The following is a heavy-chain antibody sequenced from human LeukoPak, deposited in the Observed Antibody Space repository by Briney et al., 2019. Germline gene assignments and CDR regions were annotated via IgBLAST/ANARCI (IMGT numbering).Heavy chain of an antibody. V-gene: IGHV1-24*01. CDR1: GYTLTELS. D-gene: IGHD4-17*01. Sequence: GASVKVSCKVSGYTLTELSMHCVRRAPGKGLEWMGGFDPEDGETIYAQKFQGRVTMTEDTSTDTAYMELSSLRSEDTAVYYCATDLTTGFYYYYYGMDVWGQGTTVTVSS. J-gene: IGHJ6*02. CDR3: ATDLTTGFYYYYYGMDV. CDR2: FDPEDGET.